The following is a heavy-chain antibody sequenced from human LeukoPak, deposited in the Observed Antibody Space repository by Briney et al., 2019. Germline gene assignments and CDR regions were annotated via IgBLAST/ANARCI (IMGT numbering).Heavy chain of an antibody. CDR1: GYTFTGYY. J-gene: IGHJ6*03. CDR2: INPNSGGT. D-gene: IGHD2-8*01. V-gene: IGHV1-2*02. CDR3: ASAPRMLTECMDV. Sequence: ASVKVSFKASGYTFTGYYMHWVRQAPGQGLEWMGWINPNSGGTNYAQKFQGRVTMTRDTSISTAYMEPSRLRSDDTAVYYCASAPRMLTECMDVWGKGTTVTVSS.